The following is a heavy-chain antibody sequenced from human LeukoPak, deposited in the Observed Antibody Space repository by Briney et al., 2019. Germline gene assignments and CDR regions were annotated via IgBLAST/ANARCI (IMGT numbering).Heavy chain of an antibody. CDR2: IYHSGST. CDR3: ARDERNLGTYDSSGYYPFFDY. J-gene: IGHJ4*02. Sequence: PSETLSLTCAVSGGSISSGGYSWSWIRQPPGKGLEWIGYIYHSGSTYYNPSLKSRVAISVDRSKNQFSLKLSSVTAADTAVYYCARDERNLGTYDSSGYYPFFDYWGQGTLVTVSS. V-gene: IGHV4-30-2*01. CDR1: GGSISSGGYS. D-gene: IGHD3-22*01.